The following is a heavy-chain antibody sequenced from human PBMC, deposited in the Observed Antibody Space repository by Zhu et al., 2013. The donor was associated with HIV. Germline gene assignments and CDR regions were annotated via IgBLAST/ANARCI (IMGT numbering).Heavy chain of an antibody. Sequence: QVQLVQSGAEVKKPGASVKVSCKASGYTFTSYGISWVRQAPGQGLEWMGWISAYNGNTNYAQKLQGRVTMTTDTSTSTAYMELRSLRSDDTAVYYCARVLAARPMTTVTHFEYWGQGTLVTVSS. V-gene: IGHV1-18*01. J-gene: IGHJ4*02. CDR3: ARVLAARPMTTVTHFEY. CDR2: ISAYNGNT. CDR1: GYTFTSYG. D-gene: IGHD4-17*01.